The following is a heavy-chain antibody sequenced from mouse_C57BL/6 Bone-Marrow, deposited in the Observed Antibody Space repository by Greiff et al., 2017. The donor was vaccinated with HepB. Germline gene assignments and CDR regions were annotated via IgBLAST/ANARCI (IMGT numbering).Heavy chain of an antibody. Sequence: QVQLQQSGAVLVRPGASVKMSCKASGYTFTGYGMRWVKQSHGKGLEWIGVIYPRNGGTSYNEKFKGKATLTADTSSSTAYMELSSLTSEDSAVYYCAIEYDYNYWFAHWGQGTLVTVSA. CDR3: AIEYDYNYWFAH. D-gene: IGHD1-3*01. CDR1: GYTFTGYG. J-gene: IGHJ3*01. CDR2: IYPRNGGT. V-gene: IGHV1-81*01.